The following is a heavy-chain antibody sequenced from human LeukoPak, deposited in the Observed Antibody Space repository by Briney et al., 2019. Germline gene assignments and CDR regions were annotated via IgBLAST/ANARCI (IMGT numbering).Heavy chain of an antibody. Sequence: TSETLSLTCTVSGGSISSGGYYWSWIRQLPGKGLEWIGYIYYSGSTYYNPSLKSRVTISVDTSKNQFSLKLSSVTAADTAVYYCARGLRWQQLGLDAFDIWGQGTMVTVSS. J-gene: IGHJ3*02. V-gene: IGHV4-31*03. CDR1: GGSISSGGYY. D-gene: IGHD6-13*01. CDR3: ARGLRWQQLGLDAFDI. CDR2: IYYSGST.